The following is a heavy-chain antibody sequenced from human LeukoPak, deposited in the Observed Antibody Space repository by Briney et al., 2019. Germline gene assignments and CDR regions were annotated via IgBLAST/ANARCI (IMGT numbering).Heavy chain of an antibody. CDR3: ARDRWFDP. Sequence: PGGSLRLSCAASGFTFSSYSMNWVRQAPGKGLDWVSSISSTTSYVYYADSVKGRFTISRDNAKNSLFLQMNSLRTEDTAVYYCARDRWFDPWGQGTLVTVSS. J-gene: IGHJ5*02. CDR1: GFTFSSYS. V-gene: IGHV3-21*01. CDR2: ISSTTSYV.